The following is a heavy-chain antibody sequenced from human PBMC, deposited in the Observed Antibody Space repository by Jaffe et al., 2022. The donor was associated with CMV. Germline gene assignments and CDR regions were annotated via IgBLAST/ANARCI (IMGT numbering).Heavy chain of an antibody. Sequence: QLQLQESGPGLVKPSETLSLTCTVSGGSISSSSYYWGWIRQPPGKGLEWIGSIYYSGSTYYNPSLKSRVTISVDTSKNQFSLKLSSVTAADTAVYYCARRGARMAVAWVWGQGTLVTVSS. CDR2: IYYSGST. CDR3: ARRGARMAVAWV. V-gene: IGHV4-39*01. D-gene: IGHD5-12*01. J-gene: IGHJ4*02. CDR1: GGSISSSSYY.